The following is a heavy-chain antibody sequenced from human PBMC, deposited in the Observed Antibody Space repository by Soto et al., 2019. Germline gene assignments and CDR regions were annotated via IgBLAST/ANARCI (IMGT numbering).Heavy chain of an antibody. D-gene: IGHD2-2*01. CDR3: ARLIGNQLMGWVYP. CDR2: LYHSGTT. V-gene: IGHV4-31*03. J-gene: IGHJ5*02. Sequence: QVQLQESGPGLVKPSQTLSLTCTVSGGSISSGGYYWSCIRQHPGKGLEWIGDLYHSGTTYYNPSLKSRVTKSVATSKNQFSLQLTSVTAADTAVYYCARLIGNQLMGWVYPWGQGTLVTVSS. CDR1: GGSISSGGYY.